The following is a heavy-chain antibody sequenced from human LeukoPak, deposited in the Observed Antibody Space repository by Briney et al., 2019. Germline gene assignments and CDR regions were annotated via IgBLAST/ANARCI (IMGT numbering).Heavy chain of an antibody. Sequence: PGGSLRLSCAASGFAFDDYAMHWVRQAPGKGLEWVSGISWNSGSIGYADSVKGRFTISRDNAKNSLYLQMNSLRAEDTAVYYCARDRSESRASAFDIWGQGTMVTVSS. CDR3: ARDRSESRASAFDI. D-gene: IGHD4/OR15-4a*01. V-gene: IGHV3-9*01. J-gene: IGHJ3*02. CDR2: ISWNSGSI. CDR1: GFAFDDYA.